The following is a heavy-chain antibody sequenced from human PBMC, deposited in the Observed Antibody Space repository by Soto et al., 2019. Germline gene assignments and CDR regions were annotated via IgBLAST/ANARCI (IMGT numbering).Heavy chain of an antibody. CDR3: HSSSSLLNYYYYGMDV. V-gene: IGHV1-69*13. Sequence: GASVKVSCKASGCTISSYAISWVRQAPGQGLEWMGGIIPIFGTANYAQKFQGRVTITADESTSTAYMELSSLRSEDTAVYYCHSSSSLLNYYYYGMDVWGQGTTVTVSS. D-gene: IGHD6-13*01. J-gene: IGHJ6*02. CDR1: GCTISSYA. CDR2: IIPIFGTA.